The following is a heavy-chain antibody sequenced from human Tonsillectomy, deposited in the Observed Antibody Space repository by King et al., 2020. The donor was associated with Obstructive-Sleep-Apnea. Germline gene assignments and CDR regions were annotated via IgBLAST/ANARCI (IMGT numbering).Heavy chain of an antibody. CDR1: GYTFTSYD. CDR3: ARSKGPGAFDI. Sequence: VQLVESGAEVKKPGASVKVSCKASGYTFTSYDINWVRQATGRGLEWMAWRSPSSGSTAHAQRFQGRVTMTRIASNSTAYMDLSSLQSEDTAVYYCARSKGPGAFDIWGQGTMVIVSS. CDR2: RSPSSGST. J-gene: IGHJ3*02. V-gene: IGHV1-8*01.